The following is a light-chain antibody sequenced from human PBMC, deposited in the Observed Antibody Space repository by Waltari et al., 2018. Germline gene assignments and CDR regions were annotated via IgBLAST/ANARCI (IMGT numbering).Light chain of an antibody. CDR2: KAS. CDR3: QHYDSYSAT. V-gene: IGKV1-5*03. J-gene: IGKJ4*02. Sequence: DLQITPSPFTLLAFGRSRVTIPFRASQSITRWLAWYQQKPGKAPKLLIYKASTLESGVPSRFSGGGSGTEFTLTISSLQPDDFATYYCQHYDSYSATFGRGTKVEIK. CDR1: QSITRW.